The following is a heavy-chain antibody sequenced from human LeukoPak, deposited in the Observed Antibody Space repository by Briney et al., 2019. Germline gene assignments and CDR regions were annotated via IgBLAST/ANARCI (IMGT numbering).Heavy chain of an antibody. CDR3: ARDSSGYYYKHSDAFDI. CDR2: IYYSGST. J-gene: IGHJ3*02. CDR1: GGSISSSSYY. V-gene: IGHV4-39*07. Sequence: PSETLSLTCTVSGGSISSSSYYWGWLRQPPGKGREWIGSIYYSGSTYYNPSLKRRVTISEDTSKNQFSLKLSSVTAADTAVYYCARDSSGYYYKHSDAFDIWGQGTMVTVSS. D-gene: IGHD3-22*01.